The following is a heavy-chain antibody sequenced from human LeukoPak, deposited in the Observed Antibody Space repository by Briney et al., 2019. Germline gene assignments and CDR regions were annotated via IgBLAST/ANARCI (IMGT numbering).Heavy chain of an antibody. Sequence: SDTLSLTCTVYGGSISNYYWNWIRQPAGKGLEWIGRIYSSGITSHNPSLKGRVTLSVDTSKDQISLKLSSVTAADTAVYFCARDQGGYSSRLSFDNWGQGTLVTVSS. CDR2: IYSSGIT. CDR1: GGSISNYY. CDR3: ARDQGGYSSRLSFDN. J-gene: IGHJ4*02. V-gene: IGHV4-4*07. D-gene: IGHD6-19*01.